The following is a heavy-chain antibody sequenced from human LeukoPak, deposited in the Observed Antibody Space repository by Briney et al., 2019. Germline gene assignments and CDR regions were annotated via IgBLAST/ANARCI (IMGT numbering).Heavy chain of an antibody. Sequence: ASVKVSCKASGGTFNSYAISWVRQAPGQGLEWMGWISAYNGNTNYAQKLQGRVTMTTDTSTSTAYMELRSLRSDDTAVYYCARARSGYSSSWYYFDYWGQGTLVTVSS. D-gene: IGHD6-13*01. J-gene: IGHJ4*02. CDR3: ARARSGYSSSWYYFDY. CDR2: ISAYNGNT. CDR1: GGTFNSYA. V-gene: IGHV1-18*01.